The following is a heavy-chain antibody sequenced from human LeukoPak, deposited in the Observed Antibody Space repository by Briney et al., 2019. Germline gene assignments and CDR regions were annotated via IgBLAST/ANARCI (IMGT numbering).Heavy chain of an antibody. J-gene: IGHJ5*02. D-gene: IGHD3-10*01. CDR1: GGSLSSYY. CDR3: ARGYYYGSGSLYFDP. V-gene: IGHV4-59*01. Sequence: PSETLSLTCTVSGGSLSSYYWSWIRQPPGKGREWIGYIYYSGSTNYNPSLKSRVTISVDTSKNQFSLKLSSVTAADTGVYYCARGYYYGSGSLYFDPWGQGTLVTVSS. CDR2: IYYSGST.